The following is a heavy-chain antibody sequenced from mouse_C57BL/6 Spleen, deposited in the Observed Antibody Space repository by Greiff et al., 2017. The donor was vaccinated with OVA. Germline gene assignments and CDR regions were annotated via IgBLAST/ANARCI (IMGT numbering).Heavy chain of an antibody. Sequence: VQLKESGPGMVKPSQSLSLTCTVTGYSITSGYDWHWIRHFPGNKLEWMGYISYSGSTNYNPSLKSRISITHDTSKNHFFLKLNSVTTEDTATYYCARGDDSSYAMDYWGQGTSVTVSS. CDR1: GYSITSGYD. CDR2: ISYSGST. D-gene: IGHD2-4*01. CDR3: ARGDDSSYAMDY. J-gene: IGHJ4*01. V-gene: IGHV3-1*01.